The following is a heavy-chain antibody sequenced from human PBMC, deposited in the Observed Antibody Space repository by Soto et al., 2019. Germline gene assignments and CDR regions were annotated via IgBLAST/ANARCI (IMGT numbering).Heavy chain of an antibody. V-gene: IGHV1-3*01. CDR1: GYTFTSYA. J-gene: IGHJ6*03. CDR3: ARVKTVRGVIISHYYYYMDV. Sequence: ASVKVSCKASGYTFTSYAMHWVRQAPGQRLEWMGWINAGNGNTKYSQKFQGRVTITRDTSASTAYMELSSLRSEDTAVYYCARVKTVRGVIISHYYYYMDVWGKGTTVTV. CDR2: INAGNGNT. D-gene: IGHD3-10*01.